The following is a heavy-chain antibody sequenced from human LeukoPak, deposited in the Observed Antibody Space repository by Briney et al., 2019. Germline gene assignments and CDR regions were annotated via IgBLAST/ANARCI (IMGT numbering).Heavy chain of an antibody. CDR2: IHPEGNEK. CDR1: GFSFTNFW. V-gene: IGHV3-7*04. CDR3: ARGDASSGDH. Sequence: GGSLRLSCAVSGFSFTNFWMSWVRQAPGRGLEWVANIHPEGNEKYHVESVKGRFTISRDNTKNLLFLQMNGLRVEDTAVYYCARGDASSGDHWGQGTLVTVSS. J-gene: IGHJ4*02.